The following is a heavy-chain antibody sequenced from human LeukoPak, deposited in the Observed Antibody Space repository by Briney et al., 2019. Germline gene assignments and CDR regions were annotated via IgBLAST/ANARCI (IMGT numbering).Heavy chain of an antibody. J-gene: IGHJ4*02. V-gene: IGHV3-23*01. D-gene: IGHD1-7*01. CDR3: ARGTGTITPTDY. Sequence: PGGSLRLSCAASGFTFSSYAMTWVRQGPGKGLEWVSAIGAGGASTYYADSVKGRFTISRDNSKNTLYLQMNSLRAEDTAVYYCARGTGTITPTDYWGQGTLVTVSS. CDR2: IGAGGAST. CDR1: GFTFSSYA.